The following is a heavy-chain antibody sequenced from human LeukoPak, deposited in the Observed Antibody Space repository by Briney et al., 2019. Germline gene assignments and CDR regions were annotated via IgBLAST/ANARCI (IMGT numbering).Heavy chain of an antibody. CDR2: ISSSGSTI. CDR3: ARETLGYFDL. J-gene: IGHJ2*01. V-gene: IGHV3-48*03. Sequence: GGSLRLTCAASGFTFSSYEMNWVRQALGKGLEWVSYISSSGSTIYYADSVKGRFTISRDNAKNSLYLQMNSLRAEDTAVYYCARETLGYFDLWGRGTLVTVSS. CDR1: GFTFSSYE.